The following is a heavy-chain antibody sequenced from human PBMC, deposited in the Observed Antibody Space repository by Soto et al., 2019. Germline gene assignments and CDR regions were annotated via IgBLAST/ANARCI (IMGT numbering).Heavy chain of an antibody. Sequence: QVQLVQSGAEVKKPGSSVKVSCKASGGTFSSYAISWVRQAPGQGLEWMGGIIPIFGTANYAQKFQGRVTITTDESTSTAYMELSRLRSEDTAVYYCARDRTGITIFGVVKTWFDPWGQGTLVTVSS. CDR3: ARDRTGITIFGVVKTWFDP. CDR1: GGTFSSYA. V-gene: IGHV1-69*01. CDR2: IIPIFGTA. J-gene: IGHJ5*02. D-gene: IGHD3-3*01.